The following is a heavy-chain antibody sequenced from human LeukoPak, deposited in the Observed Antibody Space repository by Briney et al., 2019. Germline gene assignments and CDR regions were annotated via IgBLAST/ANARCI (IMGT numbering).Heavy chain of an antibody. J-gene: IGHJ3*02. V-gene: IGHV4-34*01. D-gene: IGHD3-22*01. CDR2: INHSGST. CDR3: ARSWAVIGAFDI. CDR1: GGSFSGYY. Sequence: SETLSLTCAVYGGSFSGYYWSWIRQPPGKGLEWIGEINHSGSTNYNPSLKSRVTISVDTSKNQFSLKLSSVTAADTAVYHCARSWAVIGAFDIWGQGTMVTVSS.